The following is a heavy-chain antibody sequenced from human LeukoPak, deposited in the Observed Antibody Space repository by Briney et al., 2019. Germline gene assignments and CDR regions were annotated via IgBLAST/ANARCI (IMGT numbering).Heavy chain of an antibody. CDR3: ARQGTISAPPIFDY. CDR2: ISHSGNT. D-gene: IGHD6-6*01. V-gene: IGHV4-34*01. Sequence: SETLSLTCAVYGGSFSGNYWSWIRQSPGKGLEWIGEISHSGNTKYNPSLKSRVTISVDTSKNQFSLKLSSVTAADTAVYYCARQGTISAPPIFDYWGQGTLVTVSP. CDR1: GGSFSGNY. J-gene: IGHJ4*02.